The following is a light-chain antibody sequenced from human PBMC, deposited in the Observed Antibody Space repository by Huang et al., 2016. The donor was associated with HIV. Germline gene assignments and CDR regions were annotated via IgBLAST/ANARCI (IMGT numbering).Light chain of an antibody. Sequence: DIQMTQSPSSLSASVGDRVTITCKASQDISTYLNWYQQKPGNAPKVLIYAASNLETGVPSRFSGSGSGTDFTFTISSLQPGDIATYYCQQYDNLPWTFGQGTKVEIK. J-gene: IGKJ1*01. CDR2: AAS. CDR1: QDISTY. V-gene: IGKV1-33*01. CDR3: QQYDNLPWT.